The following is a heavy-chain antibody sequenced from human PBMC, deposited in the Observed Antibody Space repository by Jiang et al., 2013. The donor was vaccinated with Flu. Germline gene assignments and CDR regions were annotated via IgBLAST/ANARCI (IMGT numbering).Heavy chain of an antibody. CDR1: GGSFSDYY. CDR3: ARERYSGSYYLNELDAFDI. V-gene: IGHV4-34*01. Sequence: LLKPSETLSLTCAVYGGSFSDYYWSWIRQPPGKGLEWIGEINHSGSTNYNPSLKSRVTISVDTSKNQFSLKLSSVTAADTAVYYCARERYSGSYYLNELDAFDIWGQGTMVTVSS. CDR2: INHSGST. J-gene: IGHJ3*02. D-gene: IGHD1-26*01.